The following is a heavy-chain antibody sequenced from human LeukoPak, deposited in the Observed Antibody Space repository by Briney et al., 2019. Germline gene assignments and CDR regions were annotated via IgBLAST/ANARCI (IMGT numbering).Heavy chain of an antibody. V-gene: IGHV3-48*03. CDR2: ISSSGSTI. CDR3: ARGWELRKYFDY. J-gene: IGHJ4*02. CDR1: GFTFSSYE. Sequence: GGSLRLSCAASGFTFSSYEMNWVRQAPGKGLEWVSYISSSGSTIYYADSVKGRFTISRDNAKNSLYLQMNSLRAEDTAVYYCARGWELRKYFDYWGQGTLVIVSS. D-gene: IGHD1-26*01.